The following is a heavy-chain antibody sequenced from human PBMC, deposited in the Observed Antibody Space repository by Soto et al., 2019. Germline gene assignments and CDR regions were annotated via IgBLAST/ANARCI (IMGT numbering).Heavy chain of an antibody. J-gene: IGHJ5*02. CDR2: ISHDGVTK. Sequence: VGYLRLSCAASGSSFPKYPMHWVRQTTDKGLERVAVISHDGVTKNSADSVKGRFTISRDNARNTLYLEMNRLRTEDTAMDYCVRGGYSSSWERLDPWGQGALVTVSS. CDR1: GSSFPKYP. V-gene: IGHV3-30-3*01. D-gene: IGHD4-4*01. CDR3: VRGGYSSSWERLDP.